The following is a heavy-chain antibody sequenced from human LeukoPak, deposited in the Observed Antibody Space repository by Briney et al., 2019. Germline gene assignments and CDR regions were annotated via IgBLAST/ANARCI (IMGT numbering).Heavy chain of an antibody. CDR2: IYHSGST. CDR3: ARRAVAGQLGDFDY. D-gene: IGHD6-19*01. J-gene: IGHJ4*02. CDR1: GYSISSGYY. V-gene: IGHV4-38-2*02. Sequence: PSETLSLTCTVSGYSISSGYYWGWIRQPPGKGLEWIGSIYHSGSTYYNPSLKSRVTISVDTSKNQFSLKLSSVTAADTAVYYCARRAVAGQLGDFDYWGQGTLVTVSS.